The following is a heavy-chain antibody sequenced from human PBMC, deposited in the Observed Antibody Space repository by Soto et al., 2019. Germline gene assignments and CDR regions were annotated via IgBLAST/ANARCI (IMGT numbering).Heavy chain of an antibody. J-gene: IGHJ5*02. Sequence: PGGSLRLSCAASGFTFSSYAMHWVRQAPGKGLEWVAVISYDGSNKYYADSVKGRFTISRDNSKNTLYLQMNSLRAEDTAVYYCAKGIAAAGTLWFDPWGQGTLVTVSS. D-gene: IGHD6-13*01. CDR1: GFTFSSYA. V-gene: IGHV3-30-3*01. CDR3: AKGIAAAGTLWFDP. CDR2: ISYDGSNK.